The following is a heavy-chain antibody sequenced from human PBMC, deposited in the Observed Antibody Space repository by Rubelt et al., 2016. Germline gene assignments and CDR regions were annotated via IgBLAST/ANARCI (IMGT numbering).Heavy chain of an antibody. Sequence: YADSVKGRFTISRDNSKNTLYLQMNSLRAEDTAVYYCAREGSYDFWSGYYTDYYYYGMDVWGQGTTVTVSS. J-gene: IGHJ6*02. V-gene: IGHV3-53*01. CDR3: AREGSYDFWSGYYTDYYYYGMDV. D-gene: IGHD3-3*01.